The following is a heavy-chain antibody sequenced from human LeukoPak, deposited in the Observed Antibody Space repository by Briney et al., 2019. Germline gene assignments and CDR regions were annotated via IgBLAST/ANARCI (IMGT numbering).Heavy chain of an antibody. V-gene: IGHV3-23*01. CDR3: ARTRDIGGYSSSWYCDY. CDR2: ISGSGGIT. Sequence: GGSLRLSCAASGFTFSSYEMNWVRQAPGKGLEWVSAISGSGGITSYADSVKGRFTISRDNSKNTLYLQMNSLRAEDTALYYCARTRDIGGYSSSWYCDYWGQGTLVTVSS. CDR1: GFTFSSYE. J-gene: IGHJ4*02. D-gene: IGHD6-13*01.